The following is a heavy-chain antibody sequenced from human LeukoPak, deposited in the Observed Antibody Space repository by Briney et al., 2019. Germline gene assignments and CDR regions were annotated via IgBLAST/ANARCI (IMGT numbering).Heavy chain of an antibody. CDR1: GYTFTSYG. V-gene: IGHV1-18*01. CDR2: ISAYNGNT. Sequence: GASVKVSCKASGYTFTSYGISWVRQAPGQGLEWMGWISAYNGNTNYAQKLQGRVTMTEDTSTDTAYMELSSLRSEDTAVYYCATLGLGNSYFDYWGQGTLVTVSS. D-gene: IGHD4-23*01. CDR3: ATLGLGNSYFDY. J-gene: IGHJ4*02.